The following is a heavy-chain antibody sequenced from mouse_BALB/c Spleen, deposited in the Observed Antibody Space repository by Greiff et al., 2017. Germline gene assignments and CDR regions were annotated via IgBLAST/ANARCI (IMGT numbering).Heavy chain of an antibody. Sequence: DVQLVESGPGLVKPSQSLSLTCSVTGYSITSGYYWNWIRQFPGNKLEWMGYISYDGSNNYNPSLKNRISITRDTSKNQFFLKLNSVTTEDTATYYCARGYGNYEGFAYWGQGTLVTVSA. V-gene: IGHV3-6*02. CDR1: GYSITSGYY. CDR3: ARGYGNYEGFAY. J-gene: IGHJ3*01. D-gene: IGHD2-1*01. CDR2: ISYDGSN.